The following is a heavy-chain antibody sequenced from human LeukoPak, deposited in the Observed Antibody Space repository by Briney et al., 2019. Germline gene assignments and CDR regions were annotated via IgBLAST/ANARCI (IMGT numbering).Heavy chain of an antibody. J-gene: IGHJ4*02. V-gene: IGHV4-4*07. CDR3: ARTRTGYCSSTSCYTTNFDY. CDR2: IYTSGST. D-gene: IGHD2-2*02. CDR1: GGSISSYY. Sequence: PSETLSLTCTVSGGSISSYYWSWIRQPAGKGLEWLGRIYTSGSTNYNPSLKSRVTMSVDTSKNQFSLKLSSVTAADTAVYYCARTRTGYCSSTSCYTTNFDYWGQGTLVTVSS.